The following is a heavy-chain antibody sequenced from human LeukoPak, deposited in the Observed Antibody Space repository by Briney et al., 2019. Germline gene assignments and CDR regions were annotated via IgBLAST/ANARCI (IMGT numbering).Heavy chain of an antibody. CDR2: IIPFLDIA. V-gene: IGHV1-69*04. CDR3: ARDLVIREYSYGSDY. J-gene: IGHJ4*02. CDR1: GDTFSVYA. Sequence: ASVKVSCKASGDTFSVYAFSWVRQAPGQGLEWMGRIIPFLDIANYAQKFQGRVTITADKSTSTTYMELSSLRSEDTAVYFCARDLVIREYSYGSDYWGQGTLVTVSS. D-gene: IGHD5-18*01.